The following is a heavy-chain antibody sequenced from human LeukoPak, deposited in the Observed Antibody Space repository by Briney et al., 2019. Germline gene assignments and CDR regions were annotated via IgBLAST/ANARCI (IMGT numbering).Heavy chain of an antibody. V-gene: IGHV4-61*01. CDR1: DDSFSSDNYY. CDR2: VYYSGST. J-gene: IGHJ4*02. D-gene: IGHD6-6*01. CDR3: ARRKAVRPRDYYFDY. Sequence: SETLSLTCTVSDDSFSSDNYYWSWIRQPPGKGLEWIGYVYYSGSTNYNPSLKSRVTISVDTSKNQFSLKLSSVTAADTAVYFCARRKAVRPRDYYFDYWGQGTLVTVSS.